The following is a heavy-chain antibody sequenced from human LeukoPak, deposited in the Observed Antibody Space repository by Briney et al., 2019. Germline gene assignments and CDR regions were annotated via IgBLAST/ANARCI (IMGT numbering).Heavy chain of an antibody. CDR2: INWNGGST. D-gene: IGHD3-10*01. CDR3: ARGGWFGELLFDY. J-gene: IGHJ4*02. Sequence: TGGSLRLSCAASGFTFDDYGMSWVRQAPGKGLEWVSGINWNGGSTGYADSVEGRFTISRDNAKNSLYLQMNSLRAEDTALYYCARGGWFGELLFDYWGQGTLVTVSS. V-gene: IGHV3-20*04. CDR1: GFTFDDYG.